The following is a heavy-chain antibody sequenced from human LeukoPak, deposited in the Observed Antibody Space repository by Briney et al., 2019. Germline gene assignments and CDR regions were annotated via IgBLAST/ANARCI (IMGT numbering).Heavy chain of an antibody. CDR2: ISSSRNYI. CDR3: ARDPYYYDSSGYYGEGFDY. V-gene: IGHV3-21*01. CDR1: GFTFSSYS. Sequence: GGSLRLSCAASGFTFSSYSMNWVRQAPGKGLEWVSYISSSRNYIFYADSVKGRFTISRDNAKNSLYLQMNSLRAEDTAVYYCARDPYYYDSSGYYGEGFDYWGQGTLVTASS. D-gene: IGHD3-22*01. J-gene: IGHJ4*02.